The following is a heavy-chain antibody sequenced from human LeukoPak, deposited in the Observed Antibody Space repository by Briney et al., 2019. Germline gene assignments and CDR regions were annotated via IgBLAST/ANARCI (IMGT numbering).Heavy chain of an antibody. CDR3: ARARYSYDSSGYSPLAY. CDR1: GASVSSGSYY. V-gene: IGHV4-61*01. Sequence: SETLSLTCTVSGASVSSGSYYWSWIRQPPGKGLELIGYIYYSGSTNYNPSLKSRVTISVDTSKNQFSLKLSSVTAADTAGYYCARARYSYDSSGYSPLAYWGQGTLVTVSS. J-gene: IGHJ4*02. D-gene: IGHD3-22*01. CDR2: IYYSGST.